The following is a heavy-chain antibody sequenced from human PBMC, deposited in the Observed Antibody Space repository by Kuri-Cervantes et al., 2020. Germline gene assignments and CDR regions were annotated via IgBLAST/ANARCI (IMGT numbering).Heavy chain of an antibody. V-gene: IGHV3-15*01. Sequence: GESLKISCAASGFTFSNAWMSWARQAPGKGLEWVGRIKSKTDGGTAEYAAPVKGRFTISRDTSKSIAYLQMNSLKTEDTAVYYCTRHPSVVGATGFNYWGQGTLVTVSS. CDR1: GFTFSNAW. D-gene: IGHD1-26*01. CDR2: IKSKTDGGTA. J-gene: IGHJ4*02. CDR3: TRHPSVVGATGFNY.